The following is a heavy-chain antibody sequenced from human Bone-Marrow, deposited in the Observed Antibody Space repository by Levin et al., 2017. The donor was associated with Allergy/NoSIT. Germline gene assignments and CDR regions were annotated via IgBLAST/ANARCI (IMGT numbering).Heavy chain of an antibody. Sequence: GESLKISCAASGFTFSSYSMNWVRQAPGKGLEWVSSISSSSSYIYYADSVKGRFTISRDNAKNSLYLQMNSLRAEDTAVYYCARVNSFHPGRCSGGSCHNYDAFDIWGQGTMVTVSS. J-gene: IGHJ3*02. D-gene: IGHD2-15*01. CDR2: ISSSSSYI. V-gene: IGHV3-21*01. CDR3: ARVNSFHPGRCSGGSCHNYDAFDI. CDR1: GFTFSSYS.